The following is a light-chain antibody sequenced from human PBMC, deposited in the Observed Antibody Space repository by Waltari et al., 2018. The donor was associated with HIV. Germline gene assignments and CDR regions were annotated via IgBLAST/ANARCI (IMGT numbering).Light chain of an antibody. V-gene: IGLV1-47*01. CDR3: AAWDDSLSGWV. CDR2: RNN. Sequence: QSVLTQPPSASGTPGQRVTISCSGSSSNIGSNYVHWYQPLPGTAPKLLIYRNNQRPSGVPDQFSGSKSGTSASLAISGLRSEDEADYYCAAWDDSLSGWVFGGGTKLTVL. J-gene: IGLJ3*02. CDR1: SSNIGSNY.